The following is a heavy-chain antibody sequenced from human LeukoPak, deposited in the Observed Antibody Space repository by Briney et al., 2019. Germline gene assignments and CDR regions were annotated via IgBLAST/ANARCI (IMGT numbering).Heavy chain of an antibody. Sequence: SVKVSCKASGGTFSSYAISWVRQAPGQGLEWMGGIIPIFGTANYTHKFQGRVTMTTDESTTTAYMELRRLTTEDTAVYYCARGDDFLAAYNYMDVWGQGSSVIVSS. CDR2: IIPIFGTA. D-gene: IGHD3-9*01. CDR3: ARGDDFLAAYNYMDV. CDR1: GGTFSSYA. V-gene: IGHV1-69*05. J-gene: IGHJ6*03.